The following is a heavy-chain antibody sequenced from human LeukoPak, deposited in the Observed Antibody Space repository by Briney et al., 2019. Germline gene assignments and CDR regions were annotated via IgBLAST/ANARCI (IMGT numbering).Heavy chain of an antibody. CDR1: GGSISSYY. V-gene: IGHV4-59*01. J-gene: IGHJ6*02. CDR2: IYHSGST. Sequence: SETLSLTCTVSGGSISSYYWSWIRQPPGKGLEWIGYIYHSGSTNYNPSLKSRVTISLDTSKNQFSLKLSSVTAADTAVYYCARGRPKYYYGMDVWGQGTTVTVSS. CDR3: ARGRPKYYYGMDV.